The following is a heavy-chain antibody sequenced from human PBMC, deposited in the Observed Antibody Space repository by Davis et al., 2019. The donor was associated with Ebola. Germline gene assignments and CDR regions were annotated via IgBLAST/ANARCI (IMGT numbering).Heavy chain of an antibody. J-gene: IGHJ4*02. V-gene: IGHV3-7*01. Sequence: GESLKISCAASGFTFSSYWMSWVRQAPGKGLEWVANIKQDGSEKYYVDSVKGRFTISRDNAKNSLYLQMNSLRAEDTAVYYCARGWVGIHPNWGQGTLVTVSS. CDR1: GFTFSSYW. CDR2: IKQDGSEK. CDR3: ARGWVGIHPN. D-gene: IGHD6-13*01.